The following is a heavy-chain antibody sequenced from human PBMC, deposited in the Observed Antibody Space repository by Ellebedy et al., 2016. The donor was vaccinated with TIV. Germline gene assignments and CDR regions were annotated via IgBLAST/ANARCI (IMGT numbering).Heavy chain of an antibody. Sequence: ASVKVSCKASGYTFTSYYMHWVRQAPGQGLEWMGIINPSGGSTSYAQKFQGGVTMTRDTSTSTVYMELSSLRSEDTAVYYCARQEAPYYYYYGMDVWGQGTTVTVSS. V-gene: IGHV1-46*01. CDR1: GYTFTSYY. J-gene: IGHJ6*02. CDR3: ARQEAPYYYYYGMDV. CDR2: INPSGGST.